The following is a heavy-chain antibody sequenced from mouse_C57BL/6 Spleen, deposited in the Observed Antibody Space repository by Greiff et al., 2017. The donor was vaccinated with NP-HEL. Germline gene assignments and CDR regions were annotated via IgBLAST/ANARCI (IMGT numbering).Heavy chain of an antibody. CDR1: GYAFSSYW. J-gene: IGHJ2*01. CDR2: IYPGDGDT. V-gene: IGHV1-80*01. D-gene: IGHD3-3*01. CDR3: ARRGSLGYYFDY. Sequence: VQLQQSGAELVKPGASVKISCKASGYAFSSYWMNWVKQRPGKGLEWIGQIYPGDGDTNYNGKFKGKATLTADKSSSTAYMQLSSLTSEDSAVYFCARRGSLGYYFDYWGQGTTLTVSS.